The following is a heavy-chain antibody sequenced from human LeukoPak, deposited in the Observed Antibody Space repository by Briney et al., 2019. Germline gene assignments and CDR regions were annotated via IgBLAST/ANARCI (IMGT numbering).Heavy chain of an antibody. CDR3: ARHRRTGIVGGMDV. Sequence: PETLSLTCTVSGGSISSSNYYWGWIRQPPGKGLEWIGSIYYSGSTYYNPSLKSRVTISVDTSKNQFSLRLSSVTAADTAVYYCARHRRTGIVGGMDVWGLGTMVTVSS. CDR2: IYYSGST. J-gene: IGHJ6*02. D-gene: IGHD1-26*01. V-gene: IGHV4-39*01. CDR1: GGSISSSNYY.